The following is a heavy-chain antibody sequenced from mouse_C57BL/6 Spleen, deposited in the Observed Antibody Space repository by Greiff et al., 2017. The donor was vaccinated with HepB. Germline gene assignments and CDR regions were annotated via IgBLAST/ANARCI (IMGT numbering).Heavy chain of an antibody. CDR1: GYTFTSYW. Sequence: QVQLQQPGAELVMPGASVKLSCKASGYTFTSYWMHWVKQRPGQGLEWIGEIDPSDSYTNYNQKFKGKSTLTVDKSSSTAYMQLSSLTSEDSAVYYCARGGNGSSYAMDYWGQGTSVTVSS. CDR2: IDPSDSYT. D-gene: IGHD1-1*01. J-gene: IGHJ4*01. CDR3: ARGGNGSSYAMDY. V-gene: IGHV1-69*01.